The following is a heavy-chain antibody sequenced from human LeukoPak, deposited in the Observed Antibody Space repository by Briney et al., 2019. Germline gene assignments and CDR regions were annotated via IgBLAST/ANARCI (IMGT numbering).Heavy chain of an antibody. D-gene: IGHD2-21*01. V-gene: IGHV3-21*01. J-gene: IGHJ4*02. CDR2: ISSSSSYM. CDR3: ARGLCGGDCYDY. Sequence: GGSLRLSCAASGFTFSSYDMNWVRQAPGKGLEWVSSISSSSSYMYYADSVKGRFTISRDNAKNSLYLQMNSLRAEDTAVYYCARGLCGGDCYDYWGQGNLVTVSS. CDR1: GFTFSSYD.